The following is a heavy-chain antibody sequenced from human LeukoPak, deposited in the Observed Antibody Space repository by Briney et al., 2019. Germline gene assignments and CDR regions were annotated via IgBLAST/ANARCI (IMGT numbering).Heavy chain of an antibody. V-gene: IGHV5-51*01. CDR1: GYSFISYW. Sequence: GASLKISCKGSGYSFISYWIGWVRQMPGKGLEWMGIIYPGDSDTRYSPSLQGQVTISADKSISTAYLQWSSLKASDTAMYYCARMATTELYFDYWGQGTLVTVSS. CDR2: IYPGDSDT. D-gene: IGHD5-24*01. CDR3: ARMATTELYFDY. J-gene: IGHJ4*02.